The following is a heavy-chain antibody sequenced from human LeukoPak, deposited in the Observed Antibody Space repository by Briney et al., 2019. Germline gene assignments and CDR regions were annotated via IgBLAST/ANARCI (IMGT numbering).Heavy chain of an antibody. CDR1: GYSFTNYW. J-gene: IGHJ4*02. D-gene: IGHD1-26*01. CDR3: ATRIVGALII. V-gene: IGHV5-51*01. Sequence: GESLQISCKGSGYSFTNYWIGWVRPLPGKGLEWMGIIYPGDSDTRYSPSFQGQVTISADRSISTAYLQWSTLKASDTGMYYCATRIVGALIIWGQGTLVTVSS. CDR2: IYPGDSDT.